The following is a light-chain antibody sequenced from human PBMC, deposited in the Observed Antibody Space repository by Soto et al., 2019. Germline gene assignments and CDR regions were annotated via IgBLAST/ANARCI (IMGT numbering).Light chain of an antibody. CDR1: QSVSSSY. V-gene: IGKV3-20*01. CDR2: GAS. CDR3: QQYGISPWT. J-gene: IGKJ1*01. Sequence: ELVLTQSPGTLSLSPGARATLSCRASQSVSSSYLAWYQQKPGQAPRPRIYGASSRAIGIPDRFRGSGSGTDFTLTISRLEPEDFAVYYCQQYGISPWTFGQGTKVEIK.